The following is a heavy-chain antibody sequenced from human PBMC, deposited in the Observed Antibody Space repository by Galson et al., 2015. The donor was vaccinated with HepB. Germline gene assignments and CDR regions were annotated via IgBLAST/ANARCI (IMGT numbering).Heavy chain of an antibody. J-gene: IGHJ6*03. Sequence: SLRLSCAASGFTFSSYSMNWVRQAPGKGLEWVSSISSSSSYIYYADSVKGRFTISRDNAKNSLYLQMNSLRAEDTAVYYCARPHYYDSSGYYYTGYYYYYMDVWGKGTTVTVSS. CDR2: ISSSSSYI. CDR1: GFTFSSYS. V-gene: IGHV3-21*01. D-gene: IGHD3-22*01. CDR3: ARPHYYDSSGYYYTGYYYYYMDV.